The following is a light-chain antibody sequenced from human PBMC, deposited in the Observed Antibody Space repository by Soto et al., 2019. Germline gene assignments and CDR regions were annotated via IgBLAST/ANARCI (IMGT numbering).Light chain of an antibody. CDR3: QQRSNWPLT. J-gene: IGKJ4*01. CDR1: QSVSSY. CDR2: DAS. Sequence: TLSLSPGERATLSCRASQSVSSYLAWYQQKPGQAPRLLIYDASNRATGIPARFSGSGSGTDFTLTISSLEPEDFAVYYCQQRSNWPLTFGGGTKVDI. V-gene: IGKV3-11*01.